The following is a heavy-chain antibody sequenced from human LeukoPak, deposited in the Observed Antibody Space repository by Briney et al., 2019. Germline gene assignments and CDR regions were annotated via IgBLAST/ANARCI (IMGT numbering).Heavy chain of an antibody. CDR3: ARHHGYSSSSHYFDY. V-gene: IGHV4-38-2*01. Sequence: SETLSLTCDVSGYSISSGYYWGWIRQPPGKGLEWIGSIYHSESTYYNPSLKSRVTISADTSKNQFSLKLSSVTAADTAVYYCARHHGYSSSSHYFDYWGQGTLVTVSS. CDR1: GYSISSGYY. D-gene: IGHD6-6*01. CDR2: IYHSEST. J-gene: IGHJ4*02.